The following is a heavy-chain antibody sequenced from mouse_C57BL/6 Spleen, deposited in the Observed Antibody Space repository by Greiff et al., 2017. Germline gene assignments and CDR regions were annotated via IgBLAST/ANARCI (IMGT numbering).Heavy chain of an antibody. Sequence: QVHVKQSGTELVKPGASVKLSCKASGYTFTSYWMHWVKQRPGQGLEWIGNINPSNGGTNYNEKFKSKATLTVDKSSSTAYMQLSSLTSEDSAVYYCARWGTTEGVAYWGQGTLVTVSA. CDR2: INPSNGGT. CDR3: ARWGTTEGVAY. J-gene: IGHJ3*01. CDR1: GYTFTSYW. D-gene: IGHD1-1*01. V-gene: IGHV1-53*01.